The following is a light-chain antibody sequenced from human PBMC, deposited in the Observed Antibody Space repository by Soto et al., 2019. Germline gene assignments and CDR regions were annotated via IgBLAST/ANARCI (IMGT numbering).Light chain of an antibody. CDR2: VAS. J-gene: IGKJ5*01. CDR3: QQSYGTPIT. Sequence: DIQRTPSPCSLAASVEGGVTIACRASQSISRYLNWYQQKPGKAPNLLIYVASSLQSEVPSRFSGSGSGTDFTLTITSLQPEDFATYYCQQSYGTPITFGQGTRLEIK. V-gene: IGKV1-39*01. CDR1: QSISRY.